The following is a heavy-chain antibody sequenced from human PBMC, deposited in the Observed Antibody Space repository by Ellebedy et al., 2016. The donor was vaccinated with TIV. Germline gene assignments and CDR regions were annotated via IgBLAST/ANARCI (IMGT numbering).Heavy chain of an antibody. D-gene: IGHD6-19*01. J-gene: IGHJ3*02. CDR1: GGSISSGDYY. CDR2: IFYSGST. CDR3: ARGRAVAGTFAFDM. Sequence: SETLSLTXTVSGGSISSGDYYWNWIRQPPGKGLEWIGYIFYSGSTYYNPSLKSRVVISVDTSKNQFSLRLTSVIAADTAVYYCARGRAVAGTFAFDMWGQGTKVTVSS. V-gene: IGHV4-30-4*01.